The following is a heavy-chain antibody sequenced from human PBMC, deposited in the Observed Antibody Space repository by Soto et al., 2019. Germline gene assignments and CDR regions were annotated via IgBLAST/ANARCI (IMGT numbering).Heavy chain of an antibody. D-gene: IGHD6-19*01. Sequence: ASVKVSCKASGYTFTSYGISWVRQAPGQGLEWMGWISAYNGNTNYAQKLQGRVTMTTDTSTSTAYMELRSLRSDDTAVYYCARRIAVAARESNCFDHWRQGTLVTVSS. CDR2: ISAYNGNT. CDR1: GYTFTSYG. CDR3: ARRIAVAARESNCFDH. V-gene: IGHV1-18*01. J-gene: IGHJ5*02.